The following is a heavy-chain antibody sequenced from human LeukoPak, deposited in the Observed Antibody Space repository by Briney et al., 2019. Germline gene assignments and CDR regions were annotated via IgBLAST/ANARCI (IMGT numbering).Heavy chain of an antibody. CDR3: ARVRALSYYDSSGDLYYFDY. D-gene: IGHD3-22*01. J-gene: IGHJ4*02. V-gene: IGHV4-31*03. Sequence: SETLSLTCTVSGGSISSGAYYWNWIRQHPGKGLEWIGYIYYSGSTYYNPSLKSRVTMSVDTSKNQFSLKLSSVTAADTAVYYCARVRALSYYDSSGDLYYFDYWGQGTLVTVSS. CDR1: GGSISSGAYY. CDR2: IYYSGST.